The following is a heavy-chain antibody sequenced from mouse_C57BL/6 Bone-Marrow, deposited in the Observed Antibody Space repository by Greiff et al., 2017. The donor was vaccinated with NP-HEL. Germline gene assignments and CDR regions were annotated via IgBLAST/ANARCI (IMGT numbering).Heavy chain of an antibody. Sequence: EVKLQESGGGLVQPGGSMKLSCAASGFPFSDAWLDWVRQSPEKGLEWVAEIRNKANNHATYYAESVKGRFTISRDDSKSSVYLQMNSLRAEDTGIYYCRPTIVTKFSYYYAMDYWGQGTSVTVSS. CDR1: GFPFSDAW. CDR2: IRNKANNHAT. D-gene: IGHD2-5*01. CDR3: RPTIVTKFSYYYAMDY. J-gene: IGHJ4*01. V-gene: IGHV6-6*01.